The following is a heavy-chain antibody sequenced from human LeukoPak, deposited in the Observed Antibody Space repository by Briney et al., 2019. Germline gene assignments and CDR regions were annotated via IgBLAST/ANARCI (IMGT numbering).Heavy chain of an antibody. J-gene: IGHJ3*02. D-gene: IGHD2-15*01. CDR2: IYHSGST. V-gene: IGHV4-4*02. CDR3: ARESAPRYCSGGSCYRDAFDI. Sequence: SGTLSLTCAVSGGSISSSNWWSWVRQPPGKGLEWIGEIYHSGSTNYNPSLKSRVTISVDKSKNQFSLKLSSVTAADTAVYYCARESAPRYCSGGSCYRDAFDIWGQGTMVTVSS. CDR1: GGSISSSNW.